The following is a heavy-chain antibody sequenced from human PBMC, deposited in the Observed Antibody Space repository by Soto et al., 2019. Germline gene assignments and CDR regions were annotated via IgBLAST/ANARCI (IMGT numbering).Heavy chain of an antibody. CDR2: ISAYNGNT. CDR1: GYTFTSYG. D-gene: IGHD6-13*01. Sequence: GASVKVSCKASGYTFTSYGISWVRQAPGQGLEWMGWISAYNGNTNYAQKLQGRVTMTTDTSTSTAYMELRSLRSDDTAVYYCARDYEVAAAGSPPIDPWGQGTLVTVSS. V-gene: IGHV1-18*01. CDR3: ARDYEVAAAGSPPIDP. J-gene: IGHJ5*02.